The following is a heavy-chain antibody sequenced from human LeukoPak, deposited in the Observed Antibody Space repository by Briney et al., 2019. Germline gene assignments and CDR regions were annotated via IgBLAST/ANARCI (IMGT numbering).Heavy chain of an antibody. J-gene: IGHJ4*02. CDR1: GGSFSGYY. CDR3: ARLFTPSYYYDSATQDY. D-gene: IGHD3-22*01. Sequence: SETLSLTCAVYGGSFSGYYWSWIRQPPGKGLEWIGSIYYSGSTYYNPSLKSRVTISVDTSKNQFSLKLSSVTAADTAVYYCARLFTPSYYYDSATQDYWGQGTLVTVSS. V-gene: IGHV4-34*01. CDR2: IYYSGST.